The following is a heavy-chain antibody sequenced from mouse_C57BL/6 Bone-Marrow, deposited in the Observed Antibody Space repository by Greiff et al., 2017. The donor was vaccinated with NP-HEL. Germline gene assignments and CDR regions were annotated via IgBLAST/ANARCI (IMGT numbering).Heavy chain of an antibody. CDR2: INPNNGGT. D-gene: IGHD2-3*01. V-gene: IGHV1-22*01. J-gene: IGHJ1*03. CDR3: ASGYYYWYFDV. Sequence: EVQLQQSGPELVKPGASVKMSCKASGYTFTDYNMHWVKQSPGKSLEWIGYINPNNGGTSYNQKFKGKATLTVNKSSSTAYMWLRSLSSGDYEVYYCASGYYYWYFDVWGTGTTVTVSS. CDR1: GYTFTDYN.